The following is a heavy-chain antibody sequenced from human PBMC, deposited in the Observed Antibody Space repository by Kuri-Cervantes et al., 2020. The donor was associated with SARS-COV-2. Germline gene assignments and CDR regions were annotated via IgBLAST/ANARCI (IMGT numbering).Heavy chain of an antibody. D-gene: IGHD4-17*01. Sequence: GESLKISCIGSGFTFGGYAMRWFRQAPGKGLEWVGSIRSKAHGGTTEYAASVKGRFTISRDDSKSIASLQMNSLKTEDTAVYYCTREDDYIDLELGFDYWGQGTLVTVSS. CDR3: TREDDYIDLELGFDY. V-gene: IGHV3-49*03. J-gene: IGHJ4*02. CDR2: IRSKAHGGTT. CDR1: GFTFGGYA.